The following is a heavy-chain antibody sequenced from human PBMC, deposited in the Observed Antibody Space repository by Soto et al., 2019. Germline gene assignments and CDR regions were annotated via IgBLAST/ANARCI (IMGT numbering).Heavy chain of an antibody. CDR2: IIPILGIA. Sequence: ASVKVSCKASGGTFSSYTISWVRQAPGQGLEWMGGIIPILGIANYAQKFQGRVTITADKSTSTAYMELSSLRSEDTAVYYCARDRGTVQLERSTDYWGQGTLVTVSS. J-gene: IGHJ4*02. CDR1: GGTFSSYT. D-gene: IGHD1-1*01. V-gene: IGHV1-69*10. CDR3: ARDRGTVQLERSTDY.